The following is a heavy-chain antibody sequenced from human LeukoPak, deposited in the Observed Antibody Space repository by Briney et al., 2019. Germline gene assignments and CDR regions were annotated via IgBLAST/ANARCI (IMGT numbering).Heavy chain of an antibody. CDR1: GYTFTSYD. J-gene: IGHJ4*01. D-gene: IGHD6-13*01. CDR2: ISAYNDNT. CDR3: ARRASNSSWYFFDY. Sequence: ASVKVSFKASGYTFTSYDINWVRQAPGQGLEWMGWISAYNDNTNYAQKFQGRVTMTTDTSTSTAYMELRSLRSDDTAVYYCARRASNSSWYFFDYWGQVTLVTVSS. V-gene: IGHV1-18*01.